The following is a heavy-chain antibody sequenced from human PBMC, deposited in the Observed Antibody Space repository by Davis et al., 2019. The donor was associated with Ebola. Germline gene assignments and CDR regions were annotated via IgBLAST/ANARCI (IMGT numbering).Heavy chain of an antibody. CDR1: GGSFSGYY. J-gene: IGHJ1*01. D-gene: IGHD3-9*01. CDR3: ASGPLILTGSAEYFQH. CDR2: INHSGST. V-gene: IGHV4-34*01. Sequence: PGGSLRLSCAVYGGSFSGYYWSWIRQPPGKGLEWIGEINHSGSTNYNPSLKSRVTISVDTSKNQFSLKLSSVTAADTAVYYCASGPLILTGSAEYFQHWGQGTLVTVSS.